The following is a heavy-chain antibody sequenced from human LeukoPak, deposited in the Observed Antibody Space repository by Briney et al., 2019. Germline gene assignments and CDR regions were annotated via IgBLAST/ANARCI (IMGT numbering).Heavy chain of an antibody. V-gene: IGHV3-7*01. D-gene: IGHD2-2*01. CDR3: ARGIVVVPAARYYFDY. Sequence: GGSRRLSCAASGFTFSSYWMSSVRQAPGKGLEWVAMIKQDGSEKYYVDSVKGRFTISRDNAKNSLYLQMNSLSAEDTAVYYCARGIVVVPAARYYFDYWGQGTLVTVSS. J-gene: IGHJ4*02. CDR2: IKQDGSEK. CDR1: GFTFSSYW.